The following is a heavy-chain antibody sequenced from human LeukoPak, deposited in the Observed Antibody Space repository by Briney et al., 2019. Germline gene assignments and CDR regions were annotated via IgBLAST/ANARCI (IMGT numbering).Heavy chain of an antibody. CDR1: GYTFTSYG. Sequence: ASVKVSCKASGYTFTSYGISWVRRAPGQGLEWMGWISAYNGNTNYAQKLQGRATMTTDTSTSTAYMELRSLRSDDTAVYYCARYDYVWGSYRHDAFDIWGQGTMVTVSS. V-gene: IGHV1-18*01. CDR2: ISAYNGNT. J-gene: IGHJ3*02. D-gene: IGHD3-16*02. CDR3: ARYDYVWGSYRHDAFDI.